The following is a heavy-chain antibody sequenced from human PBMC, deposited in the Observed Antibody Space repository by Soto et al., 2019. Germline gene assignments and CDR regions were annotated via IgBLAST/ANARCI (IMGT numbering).Heavy chain of an antibody. J-gene: IGHJ5*02. CDR3: VRDGTKTLRDWFDP. CDR1: GASISGFY. CDR2: IYATGTT. V-gene: IGHV4-4*07. D-gene: IGHD1-1*01. Sequence: SETLSLTSTVSGASISGFYWSWIRKSAGKGLEWIGRIYATGTTDYNPSLKSRVMMSVDTSKKQFSLKLRSVTAADTAVYYCVRDGTKTLRDWFDPWGQGISVTVSS.